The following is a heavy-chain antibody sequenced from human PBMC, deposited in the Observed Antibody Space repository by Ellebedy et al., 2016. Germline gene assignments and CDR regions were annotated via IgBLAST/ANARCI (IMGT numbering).Heavy chain of an antibody. J-gene: IGHJ5*02. D-gene: IGHD3-10*01. Sequence: ASVKGSCKASGGTFSSYAISWVRQAPGQGLEWMGRIIPILGIANYAQKFQGRVTITADKSTSTAYMELSSLRSEDTAVYYCARDGGTGSYPGWFDPWGQGTLVTVSS. CDR3: ARDGGTGSYPGWFDP. CDR1: GGTFSSYA. CDR2: IIPILGIA. V-gene: IGHV1-69*04.